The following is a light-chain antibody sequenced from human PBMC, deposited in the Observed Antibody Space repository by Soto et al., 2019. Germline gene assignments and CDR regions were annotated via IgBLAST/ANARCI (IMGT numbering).Light chain of an antibody. CDR1: QSVSSNH. J-gene: IGKJ1*01. CDR3: QQYSSSRT. V-gene: IGKV3-20*01. Sequence: EIVLRQSPATLSLSPGERATLSCRASQSVSSNHLAWYQQKPGQAPRLLIYGGSSRATGIPVRFSGSGSETDFTLTITRLEPEDFAMYYCQQYSSSRTFGQGTKVDIK. CDR2: GGS.